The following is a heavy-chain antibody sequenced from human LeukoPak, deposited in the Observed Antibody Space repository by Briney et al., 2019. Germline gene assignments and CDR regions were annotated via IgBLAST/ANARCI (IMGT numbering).Heavy chain of an antibody. V-gene: IGHV4-61*02. Sequence: PSQTLSLTCTVSGGSISSGSYYWSWIRQPAGKGLEWMGRIYTSGSTNYNPSLKSRVTISVDTSKNQFSLKLSSVTAADTAVYYCARESFCSGGSCTDNLGAFDIWGQGTMVTVSS. CDR3: ARESFCSGGSCTDNLGAFDI. D-gene: IGHD2-15*01. CDR1: GGSISSGSYY. CDR2: IYTSGST. J-gene: IGHJ3*02.